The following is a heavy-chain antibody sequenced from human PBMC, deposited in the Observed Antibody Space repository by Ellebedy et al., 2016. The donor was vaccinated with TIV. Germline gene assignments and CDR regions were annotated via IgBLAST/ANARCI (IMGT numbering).Heavy chain of an antibody. CDR2: IYPYSGGT. J-gene: IGHJ6*02. V-gene: IGHV1-2*02. CDR3: ARASRRDILTGYYQADGMDV. Sequence: ASVKVSCKASGYTFTAYHIHWVRQAPGQGLEWMGWIYPYSGGTNYAPKFQGRVTMTRDTSINTVYMELSALKSDDTAVYYCARASRRDILTGYYQADGMDVWGQGTTVTVSS. D-gene: IGHD3-9*01. CDR1: GYTFTAYH.